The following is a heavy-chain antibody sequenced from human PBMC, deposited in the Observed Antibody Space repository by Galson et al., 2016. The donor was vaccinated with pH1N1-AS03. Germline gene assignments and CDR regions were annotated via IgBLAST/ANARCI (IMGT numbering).Heavy chain of an antibody. CDR1: GDSVSSNIDA. Sequence: CAISGDSVSSNIDAWNWIRQSPSGGLEGRGRTYWRSKWYNDYAVSVKSRITINPDTSKNQVSLQLNSVTPEDTAVYYCSRGRYSAFDIWGQGTMVTVSS. V-gene: IGHV6-1*01. J-gene: IGHJ3*02. D-gene: IGHD1-1*01. CDR3: SRGRYSAFDI. CDR2: TYWRSKWYN.